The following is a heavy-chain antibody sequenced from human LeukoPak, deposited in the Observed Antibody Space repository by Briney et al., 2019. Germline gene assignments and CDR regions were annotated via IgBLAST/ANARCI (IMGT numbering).Heavy chain of an antibody. V-gene: IGHV3-64D*09. D-gene: IGHD1-26*01. CDR1: GFTFSSYA. CDR3: VKALANIGVGATPPY. Sequence: GRSLRLSCAASGFTFSSYAMHWVRQAPGKGLEYVSAISSNGGSTYYADSVKGRFTISRDNSKNTLYLQMSSLRAEDTAVYYCVKALANIGVGATPPYWGQGTLVTVSS. CDR2: ISSNGGST. J-gene: IGHJ4*02.